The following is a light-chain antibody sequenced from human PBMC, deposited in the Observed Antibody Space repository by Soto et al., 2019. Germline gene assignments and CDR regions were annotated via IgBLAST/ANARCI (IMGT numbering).Light chain of an antibody. Sequence: DIQMTQSPSSLSASVGDRVTIFCQASQDISNYLNWYQQKPGTAPKLLIYDASTLETGVPSRFSGSGSGTDFTFTISSLQPEDIATYYCQQYDNFPLTFGGGTKVEIK. CDR3: QQYDNFPLT. CDR2: DAS. V-gene: IGKV1-33*01. J-gene: IGKJ4*01. CDR1: QDISNY.